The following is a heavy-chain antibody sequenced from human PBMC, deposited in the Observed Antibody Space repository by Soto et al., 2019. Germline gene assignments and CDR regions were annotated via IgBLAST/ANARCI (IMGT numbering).Heavy chain of an antibody. D-gene: IGHD5-18*01. Sequence: QVQLVQSGAEVKKPKSSVKVSCKAPGGTFSTYAIIWVRQAPGQGLEWMGGIIPMFGTANYAQRFQDRVTITADESTNTVYMELSSLRSEDTAVYFCASGIQLWLRRINNGYSGWGQGTLVTVSS. CDR3: ASGIQLWLRRINNGYSG. CDR2: IIPMFGTA. V-gene: IGHV1-69*12. CDR1: GGTFSTYA. J-gene: IGHJ4*02.